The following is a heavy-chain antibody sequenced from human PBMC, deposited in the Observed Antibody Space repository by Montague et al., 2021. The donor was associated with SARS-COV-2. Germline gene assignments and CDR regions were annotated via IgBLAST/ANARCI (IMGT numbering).Heavy chain of an antibody. J-gene: IGHJ4*02. CDR1: GFSLSTSGMC. D-gene: IGHD6-13*01. Sequence: PPLVKPTQTLTLTSTFSGFSLSTSGMCVSWIRQPPGKALEWLARIDWDDGKRYNPSLKSRLTITKDTSKNQVVLEVTNMDPVDTATYYCTNNRGESSSSWYYFDSWGQGTLVTVSS. CDR3: TNNRGESSSSWYYFDS. CDR2: IDWDDGK. V-gene: IGHV2-5*08.